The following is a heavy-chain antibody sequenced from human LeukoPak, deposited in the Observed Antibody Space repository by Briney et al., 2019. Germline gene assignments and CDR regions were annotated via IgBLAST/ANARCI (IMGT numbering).Heavy chain of an antibody. D-gene: IGHD1-26*01. CDR3: ARDTSGGPDY. CDR2: ISYDGSNK. Sequence: GGSLRLSCAASGFTFSSYAMHWVRQAPGKGLEWVAVISYDGSNKYYADSVKGRFTISRDNSKNTLYLQMNSLRAEDTAVYYCARDTSGGPDYWGQGTLVTVSS. J-gene: IGHJ4*02. V-gene: IGHV3-30-3*01. CDR1: GFTFSSYA.